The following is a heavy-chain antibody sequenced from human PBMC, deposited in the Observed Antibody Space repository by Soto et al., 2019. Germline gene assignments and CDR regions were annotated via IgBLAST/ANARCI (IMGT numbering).Heavy chain of an antibody. J-gene: IGHJ4*02. CDR2: IIPMLGMS. CDR3: AANYGSGSTHFAY. D-gene: IGHD3-10*01. Sequence: QVQLVQSGAEVKKPGSPVRVSCTASGDTFNFYTISWVRQVPGQGPEWMGRIIPMLGMSNYAQKFQGRVTILGEKTTSNVFQNLSGLKTEGTAVYFCAANYGSGSTHFAYWGQGTLVTVSS. V-gene: IGHV1-69*02. CDR1: GDTFNFYT.